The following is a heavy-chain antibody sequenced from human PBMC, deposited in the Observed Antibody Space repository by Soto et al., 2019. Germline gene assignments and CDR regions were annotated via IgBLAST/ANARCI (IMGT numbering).Heavy chain of an antibody. V-gene: IGHV3-74*01. CDR3: ARDPRGYPDY. D-gene: IGHD3-22*01. CDR2: ISSDGSTT. J-gene: IGHJ4*02. Sequence: GGSLRLSCAASGFTLSDYWMHWVRQVPGKGLVWVSLISSDGSTTTYAASVKGRFTVSRDNAKNTLYLQMISLRADDTAVYYCARDPRGYPDYWGQGTLVTVSS. CDR1: GFTLSDYW.